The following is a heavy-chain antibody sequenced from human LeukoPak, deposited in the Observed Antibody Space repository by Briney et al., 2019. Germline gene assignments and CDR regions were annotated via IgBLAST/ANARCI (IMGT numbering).Heavy chain of an antibody. Sequence: ASVKVSCKTSGYTFTDYYMHWVRQAPGQGLEGMGWINPNSGGPKYGQKFQGRVTMTMDTSISTVYMELSSLTSDDTAVYFCARVFGSGSFYSYWGLGTLVTVSS. CDR2: INPNSGGP. CDR1: GYTFTDYY. J-gene: IGHJ4*02. V-gene: IGHV1-2*02. CDR3: ARVFGSGSFYSY. D-gene: IGHD3-10*01.